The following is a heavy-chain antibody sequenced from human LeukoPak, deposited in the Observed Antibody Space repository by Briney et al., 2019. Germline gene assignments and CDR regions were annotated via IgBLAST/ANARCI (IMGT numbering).Heavy chain of an antibody. Sequence: SETLSLTCTVSGGSISSYYWSWIRQPAGKGLEWIGRIYTSGSTNSNPSLKSRVTMSVGTSKNQFSLKLSSVTAADTAVYYCARKHWSSGYYDYWGQGTLVTVSS. CDR3: ARKHWSSGYYDY. V-gene: IGHV4-4*07. CDR1: GGSISSYY. CDR2: IYTSGST. J-gene: IGHJ4*02. D-gene: IGHD3-22*01.